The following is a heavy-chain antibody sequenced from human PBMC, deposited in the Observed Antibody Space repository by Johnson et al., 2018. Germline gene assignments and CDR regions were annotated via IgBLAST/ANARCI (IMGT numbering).Heavy chain of an antibody. D-gene: IGHD3-10*01. Sequence: QVQLVQSGGGVVQPGRSLRLSCAASGFTFSSYGMHWVRQAPGKGLEWVAVLWFDGTKKYYGDSVKGRLTISRDKTKNTLYLQRNSLRAEDTAVYYCARAVEAYYHAFDIWGQGTMVTVSS. V-gene: IGHV3-33*01. CDR3: ARAVEAYYHAFDI. CDR2: LWFDGTKK. CDR1: GFTFSSYG. J-gene: IGHJ3*02.